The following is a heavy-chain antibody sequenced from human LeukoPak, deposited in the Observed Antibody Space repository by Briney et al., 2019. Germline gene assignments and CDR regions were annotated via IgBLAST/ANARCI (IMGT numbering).Heavy chain of an antibody. CDR2: IYYSGST. J-gene: IGHJ4*02. CDR3: ARDPSNGLELDY. D-gene: IGHD1-1*01. CDR1: GGSISSSSYY. V-gene: IGHV4-39*07. Sequence: PSETLSLTCTVSGGSISSSSYYWGWIRQPPGKGLEWIGSIYYSGSTYYNPSLKSRVTISVDTSKNQFSLKLSSVTAADTAVYYCARDPSNGLELDYWGQGTLVTVSS.